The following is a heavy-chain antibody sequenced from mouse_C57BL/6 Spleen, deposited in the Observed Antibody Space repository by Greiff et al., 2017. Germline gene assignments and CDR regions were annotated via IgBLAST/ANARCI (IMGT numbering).Heavy chain of an antibody. CDR1: GYTFTSYW. CDR3: ARDGVLRWYFDV. V-gene: IGHV1-64*01. D-gene: IGHD1-1*01. J-gene: IGHJ1*03. CDR2: IHPNSGST. Sequence: QVQLQQPGAELVKPGASVKLSCKASGYTFTSYWMHWVKQRPGQGLEWIGMIHPNSGSTNYNETFKSKATLTVDKSSSTAYMQLSSLTSEDSAVYYCARDGVLRWYFDVWGTGTTVTVSS.